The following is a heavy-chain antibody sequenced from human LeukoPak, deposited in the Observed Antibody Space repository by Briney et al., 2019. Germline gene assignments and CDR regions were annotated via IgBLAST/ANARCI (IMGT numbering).Heavy chain of an antibody. D-gene: IGHD6-19*01. CDR3: ARDRDSSGWYWGFDY. CDR1: GFTFSSYS. CDR2: ISSSSSYI. V-gene: IGHV3-21*04. J-gene: IGHJ4*02. Sequence: PGGSLRLSCAASGFTFSSYSMNWVRQAPGKGLEWVSSISSSSSYIYYADSVKGRFTISRDNAKNSLYLQMNSLRAEDTAVYYCARDRDSSGWYWGFDYWGQGTLVTVSS.